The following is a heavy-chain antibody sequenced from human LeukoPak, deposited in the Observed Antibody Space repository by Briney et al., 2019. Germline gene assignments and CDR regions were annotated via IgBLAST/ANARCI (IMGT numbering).Heavy chain of an antibody. J-gene: IGHJ6*03. CDR2: ISSSSSYI. Sequence: GGSLRLSCAASGFTFSSYSMNCVRQAPGKGLEWVSSISSSSSYIYYADSVKGRFTISRDNAKNSLYLQMNSLRAEDTAVYYCARRLSTFVDYYYMDVWGKGTTVTVSS. V-gene: IGHV3-21*01. D-gene: IGHD3-16*01. CDR3: ARRLSTFVDYYYMDV. CDR1: GFTFSSYS.